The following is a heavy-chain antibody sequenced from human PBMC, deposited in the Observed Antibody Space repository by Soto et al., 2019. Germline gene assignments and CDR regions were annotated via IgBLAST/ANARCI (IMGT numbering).Heavy chain of an antibody. Sequence: PSETLSLTCTVSGGSISSYYWSWIRQPPGKGLEWIGYIYYSGSTNYNPSLKSRVTISVDTSKNQFSLKLSSVTAADTAVYYCARGSYYYYYGMDVWGQGTTVT. CDR3: ARGSYYYYYGMDV. J-gene: IGHJ6*02. CDR1: GGSISSYY. CDR2: IYYSGST. V-gene: IGHV4-59*01.